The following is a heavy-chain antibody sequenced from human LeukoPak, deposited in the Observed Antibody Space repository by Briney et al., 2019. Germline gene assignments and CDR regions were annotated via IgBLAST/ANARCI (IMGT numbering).Heavy chain of an antibody. CDR2: ISNNGGYT. CDR3: AKQLGYCSDGSCYIPY. J-gene: IGHJ4*02. D-gene: IGHD2-15*01. Sequence: GGSLSLSCAASGFTFSSSAMSWVRQAPGKGLEWVSAISNNGGYTYYADSVQGRFTISRDNSKSTLCLQMNSLRAEDTAVYYCAKQLGYCSDGSCYIPYWGQGTLVTVSS. V-gene: IGHV3-23*01. CDR1: GFTFSSSA.